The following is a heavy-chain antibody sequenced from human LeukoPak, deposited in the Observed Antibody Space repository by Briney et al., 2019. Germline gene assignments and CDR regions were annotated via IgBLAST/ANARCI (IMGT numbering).Heavy chain of an antibody. CDR1: GFTVSSNY. V-gene: IGHV3-66*01. CDR2: IYSGGST. D-gene: IGHD2-15*01. Sequence: GGSLRPSCAASGFTVSSNYMSWVRQAPGKGLEWVSVIYSGGSTYYADSVKGRFTISRDNSKNTLYLQMNSLRAEDTAVYYCASGDIVTHKTYYYGMDVWGQGTTVTVSS. CDR3: ASGDIVTHKTYYYGMDV. J-gene: IGHJ6*02.